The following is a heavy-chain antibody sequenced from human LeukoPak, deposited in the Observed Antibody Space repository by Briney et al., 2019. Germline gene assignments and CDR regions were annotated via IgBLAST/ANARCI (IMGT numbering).Heavy chain of an antibody. D-gene: IGHD5-18*01. CDR1: GFTFSRYS. CDR3: ARRSSSYGTPPYDY. J-gene: IGHJ4*02. V-gene: IGHV3-21*01. CDR2: ISSSSSYI. Sequence: GGSLRLSCAASGFTFSRYSMNWVRQAPGKGLEWGSSISSSSSYIYYAGLVKGRFTISRDNAKNSLYLQMNSLRAEDTAVYYCARRSSSYGTPPYDYWGQGTLVTVSS.